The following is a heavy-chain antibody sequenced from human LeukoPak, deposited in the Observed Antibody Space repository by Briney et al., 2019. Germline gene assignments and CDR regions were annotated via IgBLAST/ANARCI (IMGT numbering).Heavy chain of an antibody. V-gene: IGHV3-23*01. J-gene: IGHJ4*02. CDR3: TRRRGNQQPIDY. Sequence: GGSLRLSCAASGFTFNSYAMSWVRQAPGKGLEWVSAISGSGGSTYYAESVKGRFTISRDNSKNTLYLQMNSLRAEDTAVYYCTRRRGNQQPIDYWGQGTLVTVSS. D-gene: IGHD2-2*01. CDR2: ISGSGGST. CDR1: GFTFNSYA.